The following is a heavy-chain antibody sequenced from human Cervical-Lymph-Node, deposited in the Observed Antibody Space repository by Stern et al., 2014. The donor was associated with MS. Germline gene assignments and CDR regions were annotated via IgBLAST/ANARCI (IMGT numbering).Heavy chain of an antibody. CDR1: GGTFSSSYA. Sequence: VQLVQSGAEVKKPGSSVNVSCKASGGTFSSSYAIPWMRQAPGQRLEGMGRTIPILGLPNYAQKFQGRVTIPADTSTRTAYMELSSLRSGDTAVYYCARGVVSNRAAATLHNLFDPWGQGTLVTVSS. J-gene: IGHJ5*02. CDR2: TIPILGLP. D-gene: IGHD2-15*01. V-gene: IGHV1-69*09. CDR3: ARGVVSNRAAATLHNLFDP.